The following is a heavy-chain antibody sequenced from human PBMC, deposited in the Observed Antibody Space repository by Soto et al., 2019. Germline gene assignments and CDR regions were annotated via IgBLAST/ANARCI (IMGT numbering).Heavy chain of an antibody. D-gene: IGHD1-1*01. V-gene: IGHV3-21*01. CDR1: GFTFSNYV. CDR2: ISGSRSNI. Sequence: GGSLRLSCAASGFTFSNYVMSWVRQAPGKGLEWVSAISGSRSNIYYADSVKGRFTISRDNAKNSLYLQMNSLRAEDTAVYDCATTGTDAFDRWGQGTMVTVSS. J-gene: IGHJ3*02. CDR3: ATTGTDAFDR.